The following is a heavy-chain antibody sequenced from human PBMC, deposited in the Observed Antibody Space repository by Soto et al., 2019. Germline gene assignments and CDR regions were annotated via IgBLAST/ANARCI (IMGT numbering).Heavy chain of an antibody. D-gene: IGHD6-19*01. CDR2: ISGSGGST. CDR3: AKAPSGWYLSYFDY. V-gene: IGHV3-23*01. Sequence: PGGSLRLSCAASGFTFSSYAMSWVRQAPGKGLEWVSAISGSGGSTYYADSVKGRFAISRDNSKNTLYLQMNSLRAEDTAVYYCAKAPSGWYLSYFDYWGQGTLVTVSS. J-gene: IGHJ4*02. CDR1: GFTFSSYA.